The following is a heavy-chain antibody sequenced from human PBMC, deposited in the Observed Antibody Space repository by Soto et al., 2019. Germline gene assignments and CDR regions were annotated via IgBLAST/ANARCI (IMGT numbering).Heavy chain of an antibody. CDR3: ARLTYYYDSSGYYFPLYFDY. CDR2: IYHSGST. CDR1: GGSISSYY. J-gene: IGHJ4*02. D-gene: IGHD3-22*01. Sequence: PSETLSLTCTVSGGSISSYYWSWIRQPPGKGLEWIGYIYHSGSTYYNPSLKSRVTISVDRSKNQFSLKLSSVTAADTAVYYCARLTYYYDSSGYYFPLYFDYWGQGTLVTVSS. V-gene: IGHV4-59*12.